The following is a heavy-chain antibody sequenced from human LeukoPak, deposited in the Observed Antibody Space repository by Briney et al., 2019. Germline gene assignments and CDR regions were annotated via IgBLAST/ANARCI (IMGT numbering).Heavy chain of an antibody. V-gene: IGHV3-53*01. Sequence: GGSLRLSCAASGFIVSSNYMSWVRQAPGKGLEWVSVIYSGGSTYYADSVKGRFTISRDNSKNTLYLQMNSLRAEDTAVYYCAREGRFYYYGMDVWGQGTTVTVSS. J-gene: IGHJ6*02. CDR2: IYSGGST. CDR1: GFIVSSNY. CDR3: AREGRFYYYGMDV.